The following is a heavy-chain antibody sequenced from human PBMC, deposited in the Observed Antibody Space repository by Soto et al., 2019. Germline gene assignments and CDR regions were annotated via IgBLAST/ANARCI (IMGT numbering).Heavy chain of an antibody. D-gene: IGHD3-22*01. CDR2: INSDGSST. J-gene: IGHJ4*02. V-gene: IGHV3-74*01. Sequence: QSGGSLRLSCAASGFTFSSYWMHWVRQAPGKGLVWVSRINSDGSSTSYADSVKGRFTISRDNAKNTLYLQMNSLRAEDTAVYYCASSGYYFGSQRWGQGTLVTVSS. CDR1: GFTFSSYW. CDR3: ASSGYYFGSQR.